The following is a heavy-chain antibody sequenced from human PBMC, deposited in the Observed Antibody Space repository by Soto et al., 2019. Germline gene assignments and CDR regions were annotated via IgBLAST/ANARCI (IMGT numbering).Heavy chain of an antibody. CDR1: GYTFTSYG. V-gene: IGHV1-18*01. Sequence: QVQLVQSGAEVKKPGASVKVSCKASGYTFTSYGISWVRQAPGQGLEWMGWISAYNGNTNYAQKFQGRVTMTTDTSTSKAYMELRSLGFDDTAVYYCGRAFDSSGGGDWFDPWGQGTLVTVSS. D-gene: IGHD6-6*01. CDR3: GRAFDSSGGGDWFDP. J-gene: IGHJ5*02. CDR2: ISAYNGNT.